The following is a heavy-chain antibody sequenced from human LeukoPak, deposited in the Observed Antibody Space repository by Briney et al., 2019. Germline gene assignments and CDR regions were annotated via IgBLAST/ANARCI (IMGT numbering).Heavy chain of an antibody. V-gene: IGHV6-1*01. CDR3: AREKEQGLAYDAFDI. Sequence: SQTLSLTCAISGDSVSSNSAAWNWIRQSPSRGLEWLGRTYYRAKWYSDYAVSVKSRITINPDTSKNHFSLQLTSVTPEDTAVYYCAREKEQGLAYDAFDIWGQGTMVTVSS. D-gene: IGHD6-19*01. CDR1: GDSVSSNSAA. CDR2: TYYRAKWYS. J-gene: IGHJ3*02.